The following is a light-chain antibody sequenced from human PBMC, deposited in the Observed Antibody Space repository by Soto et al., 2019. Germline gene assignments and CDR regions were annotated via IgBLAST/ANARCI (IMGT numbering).Light chain of an antibody. Sequence: NFMLTQPHSVSESPGKTITISCTRTSGSIASNYVQWYQQRPGSAPTTVIYEDKQRPSGVPDRFSGSSASSSNSASLTISGLKTEDEGDYYCQSYDSSNVVFGGGTQLTVL. V-gene: IGLV6-57*04. CDR3: QSYDSSNVV. J-gene: IGLJ3*02. CDR2: EDK. CDR1: SGSIASNY.